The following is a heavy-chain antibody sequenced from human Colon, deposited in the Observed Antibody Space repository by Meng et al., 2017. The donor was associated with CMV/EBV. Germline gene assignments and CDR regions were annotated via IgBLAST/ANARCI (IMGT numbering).Heavy chain of an antibody. CDR2: INPNSGGT. V-gene: IGHV1-2*02. CDR1: GYTFTGYY. CDR3: ARGGGANRPYCSSTSCRYYYYGMDV. J-gene: IGHJ6*02. D-gene: IGHD2-2*01. Sequence: ASVKVSCKASGYTFTGYYMHWVRQAPGQGLEWMGWINPNSGGTNYAQKFQGRVTMTRDTSISTACMELSRLRSDDTAVYYCARGGGANRPYCSSTSCRYYYYGMDVWGQGTTVTVSS.